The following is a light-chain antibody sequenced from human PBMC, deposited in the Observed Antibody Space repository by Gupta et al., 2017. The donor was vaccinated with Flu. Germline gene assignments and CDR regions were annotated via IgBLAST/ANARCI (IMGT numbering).Light chain of an antibody. V-gene: IGKV1-33*01. Sequence: PSSLAASIGDRVTIACQASQAISNYLNWYQQRPGKAPNLLIYDASNLETGVPSRFSGSRSGTDFTFTISSLQPEDLATYYCQQEYTLLLTFGTGTRVDIK. CDR1: QAISNY. J-gene: IGKJ3*01. CDR3: QQEYTLLLT. CDR2: DAS.